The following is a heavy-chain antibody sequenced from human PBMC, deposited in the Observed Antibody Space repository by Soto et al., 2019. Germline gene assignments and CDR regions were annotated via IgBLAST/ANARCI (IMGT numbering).Heavy chain of an antibody. V-gene: IGHV3-73*01. D-gene: IGHD6-13*01. CDR2: IRSKANSYAT. Sequence: EVQLVESGGGLVQPGGSLKLSCAASGFTFSGSAMHWVRQASGQGLEWVGRIRSKANSYATAYAASVKGRFTISRDDSKNTAYLQMNSLKTEDTAVYYGTRARSCYDYYGMDVWGQGTTVTVSS. CDR3: TRARSCYDYYGMDV. CDR1: GFTFSGSA. J-gene: IGHJ6*02.